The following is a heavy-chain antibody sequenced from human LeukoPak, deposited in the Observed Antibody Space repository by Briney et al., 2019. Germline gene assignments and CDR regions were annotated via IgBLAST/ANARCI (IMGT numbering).Heavy chain of an antibody. V-gene: IGHV4-61*02. J-gene: IGHJ4*02. Sequence: SETLSLTCTVSGGSISSGSYYWSWIRQPAGKGLEWIGRIYSSGSTKYNPSLKSRVTISVDTSKNQFSLRLSSVTAADTAVYYCARRRWTTVVTSFDYWGQGTLVTVSS. CDR1: GGSISSGSYY. D-gene: IGHD4-23*01. CDR3: ARRRWTTVVTSFDY. CDR2: IYSSGST.